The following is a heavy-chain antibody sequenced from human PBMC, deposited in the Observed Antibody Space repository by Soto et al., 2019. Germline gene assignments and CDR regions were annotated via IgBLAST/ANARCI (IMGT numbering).Heavy chain of an antibody. CDR2: IYETGAT. J-gene: IGHJ4*02. CDR1: GGLIASGGYY. D-gene: IGHD2-2*01. Sequence: QVQLQESGSGLVKPSQTLSLTCTVSGGLIASGGYYWSWVRQPPGKGLEWIGYIYETGATYYSASLKSRLTISVDTSENQFSLRLTSVTAADTAVYYCARVEKYCNSGGCEAFDHWGQGIQVTVSS. V-gene: IGHV4-31*03. CDR3: ARVEKYCNSGGCEAFDH.